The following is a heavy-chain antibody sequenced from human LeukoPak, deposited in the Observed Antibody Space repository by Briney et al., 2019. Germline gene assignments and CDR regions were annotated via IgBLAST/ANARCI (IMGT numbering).Heavy chain of an antibody. CDR3: ARVAYSSSSGYYYMDV. J-gene: IGHJ6*03. CDR1: GYTFTSYD. D-gene: IGHD6-6*01. Sequence: GASVKVSCKASGYTFTSYDINWVRQATGQGLEWMGWMNPNSGNTGYAQKFQGRVTITRNTSINTAYMELSSLRSEDTAVYYCARVAYSSSSGYYYMDVWGKGTTVTVSS. V-gene: IGHV1-8*03. CDR2: MNPNSGNT.